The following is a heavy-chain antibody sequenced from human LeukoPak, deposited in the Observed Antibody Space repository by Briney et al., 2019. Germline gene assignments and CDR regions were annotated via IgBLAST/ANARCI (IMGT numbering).Heavy chain of an antibody. CDR1: GFIFSDYG. V-gene: IGHV3-23*01. CDR2: ISGGDVST. Sequence: PGGSLRLSCAASGFIFSDYGMSWVRQAPGKGLEWVSNISGGDVSTYYADSVRGRFTISRDNSKSTLSLQMNSLRAEDTAIYYCATYRQVLLPFESWGQGTLVTVSS. J-gene: IGHJ4*02. CDR3: ATYRQVLLPFES. D-gene: IGHD2-8*02.